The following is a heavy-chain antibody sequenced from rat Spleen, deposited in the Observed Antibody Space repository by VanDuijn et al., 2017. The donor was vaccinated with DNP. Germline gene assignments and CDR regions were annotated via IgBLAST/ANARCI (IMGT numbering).Heavy chain of an antibody. J-gene: IGHJ1*01. CDR2: ITTGGGHT. Sequence: EVQLVESGGGLVQPGRSLKLSCAASGFTFSSFPMAWVRQVPSKGLEWVASITTGGGHTYYRDSVKGRFTISRDNAKNTLYLQMNSLKSEDTATYYCARGSTSIYWYFDFWGPGTMVTVSS. CDR3: ARGSTSIYWYFDF. CDR1: GFTFSSFP. D-gene: IGHD3-1*01. V-gene: IGHV5S13*01.